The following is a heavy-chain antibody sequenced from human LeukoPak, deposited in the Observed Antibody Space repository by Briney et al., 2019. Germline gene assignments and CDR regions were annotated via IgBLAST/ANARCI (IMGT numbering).Heavy chain of an antibody. Sequence: PGGSLRLSCAASGFTFSSYAMSWVRQAPGKGLEWVSAISGSGGSTYYADSVKGRFTISRDNSKNTLYLQMNSLRAEDTAVYYCAKVQIQDYYGSGSYYTKDYWGQGTLVTVSS. D-gene: IGHD3-10*01. J-gene: IGHJ4*02. CDR1: GFTFSSYA. V-gene: IGHV3-23*01. CDR3: AKVQIQDYYGSGSYYTKDY. CDR2: ISGSGGST.